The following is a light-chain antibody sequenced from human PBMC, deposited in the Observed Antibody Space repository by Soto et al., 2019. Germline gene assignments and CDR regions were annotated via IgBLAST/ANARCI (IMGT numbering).Light chain of an antibody. V-gene: IGKV1-6*01. CDR2: ATS. CDR3: LQDYNYPRT. CDR1: QDIRTE. Sequence: AIQMTQSPSSLSASVGDRVTITCRASQDIRTELGWYQQKPGKAPNLLIYATSSLQSGVPSRFSGSGSGTDFTLTISSRQPEDFATYYCLQDYNYPRTFGKGTKVEIK. J-gene: IGKJ1*01.